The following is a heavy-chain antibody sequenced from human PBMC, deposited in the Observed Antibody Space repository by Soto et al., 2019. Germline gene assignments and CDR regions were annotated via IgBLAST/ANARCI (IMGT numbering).Heavy chain of an antibody. Sequence: GGSLRLSCAASGFTFSSYAMHWVRQAPGKGLEWVAVISYDGSNKYYADSVKGRFTISRDNSKNTLYLQMNSLRAEDTAVYYCVRAIAARPDYYYGMDVWGQGTTVTVSS. V-gene: IGHV3-30-3*01. CDR3: VRAIAARPDYYYGMDV. CDR1: GFTFSSYA. J-gene: IGHJ6*02. D-gene: IGHD6-6*01. CDR2: ISYDGSNK.